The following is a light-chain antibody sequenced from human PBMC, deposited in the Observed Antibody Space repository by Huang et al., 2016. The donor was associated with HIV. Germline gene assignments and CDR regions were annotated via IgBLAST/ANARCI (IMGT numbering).Light chain of an antibody. CDR1: QGVSSSY. J-gene: IGKJ4*01. V-gene: IGKV3D-20*01. CDR3: QQYGSSPPLT. CDR2: DAS. Sequence: EIALTPSPATLSLSPGERATLSCGASQGVSSSYLDWYQQKPGLAPRLLIYDASSRATGIPDRFSGSGSGTGFTLTISILEPEDFAVYYCQQYGSSPPLTFGGGTKVEIK.